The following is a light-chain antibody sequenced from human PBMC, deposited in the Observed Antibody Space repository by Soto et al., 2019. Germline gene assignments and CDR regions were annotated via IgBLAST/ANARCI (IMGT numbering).Light chain of an antibody. CDR1: SSDVGGYNY. V-gene: IGLV2-14*01. CDR3: SSYTRSISLV. CDR2: EVS. J-gene: IGLJ2*01. Sequence: QLVLTQPASVSGSPGQSITISCTGTSSDVGGYNYVSWYQQHPGKAPKLMIYEVSHRPSGVSNRFSGSKSGNTASLTISGLQAEDEADYYCSSYTRSISLVFGGGPKLTVL.